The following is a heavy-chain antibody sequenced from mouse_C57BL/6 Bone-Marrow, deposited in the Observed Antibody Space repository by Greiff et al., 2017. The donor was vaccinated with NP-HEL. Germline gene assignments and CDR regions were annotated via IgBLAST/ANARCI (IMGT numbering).Heavy chain of an antibody. V-gene: IGHV5-16*01. D-gene: IGHD1-1*01. Sequence: EVMLVESEGGLVQPGSSMKLSCTASGFTFSDYYMAWVRQVPEKGLEWVANINYDGSSTYYLDSLKSRFIISRDNAKNILHLQMSSLKSEDTATYYCARGGPNYYGSLYCDYWGQGTTLTVSS. CDR3: ARGGPNYYGSLYCDY. CDR1: GFTFSDYY. CDR2: INYDGSST. J-gene: IGHJ2*01.